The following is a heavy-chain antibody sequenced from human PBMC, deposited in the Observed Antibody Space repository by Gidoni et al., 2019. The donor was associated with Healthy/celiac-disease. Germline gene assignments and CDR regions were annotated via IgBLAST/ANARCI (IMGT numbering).Heavy chain of an antibody. CDR3: ARLITMVRGVMGAWFDP. D-gene: IGHD3-10*01. Sequence: QVTLKESGPVLVKPTETLTPTCTVSGFSLSNARMGVSWIRQPPGKALEWLAHIFSNDEKSYSTSRKSRLTISKVTSKSQVVLTIPHMDPLDTATYYCARLITMVRGVMGAWFDPWGQGTLVTVSS. CDR1: GFSLSNARMG. V-gene: IGHV2-26*01. J-gene: IGHJ5*02. CDR2: IFSNDEK.